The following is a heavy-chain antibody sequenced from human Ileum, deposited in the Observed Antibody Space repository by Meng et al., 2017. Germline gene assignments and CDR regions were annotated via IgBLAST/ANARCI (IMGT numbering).Heavy chain of an antibody. CDR3: AKDRAKSGYDGDFDY. D-gene: IGHD5-12*01. J-gene: IGHJ4*02. CDR2: ISASGATT. V-gene: IGHV3-23*01. CDR1: GLTFSSYD. Sequence: EAQLLESGGGLVKPGGSRGLSWGASGLTFSSYDMTWVRQAPGKGLEWVSGISASGATTYYADSVRGRFTISRDNSKNTLYLQMDSLGVEDAAIYYCAKDRAKSGYDGDFDYWGQGTLVTVSS.